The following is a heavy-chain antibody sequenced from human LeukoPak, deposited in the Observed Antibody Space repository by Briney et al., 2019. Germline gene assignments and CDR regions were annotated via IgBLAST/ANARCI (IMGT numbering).Heavy chain of an antibody. CDR1: GFTFSSYA. Sequence: TGGSLRLSCAASGFTFSSYAMHWVRQAPGKGLEWVALISYDGSNKYFADSVKGRFTISRDNSKNTLYLQMNSLRAEDTAVYYCARGPQHSSSGWYLIQWGQGTLVTVSS. CDR2: ISYDGSNK. J-gene: IGHJ4*02. V-gene: IGHV3-30*04. D-gene: IGHD6-19*01. CDR3: ARGPQHSSSGWYLIQ.